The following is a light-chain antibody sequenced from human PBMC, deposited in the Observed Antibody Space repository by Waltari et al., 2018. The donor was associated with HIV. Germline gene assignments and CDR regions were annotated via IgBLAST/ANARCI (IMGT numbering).Light chain of an antibody. CDR2: EDD. J-gene: IGLJ3*02. Sequence: QSVLTQPPSVSAAPGQKVTISCSGSSSTIGRNYVSWYQQLPETAPKLLIYEDDQRPSGIPDRFSASKSGTSATLDITGLQTGDEADYYCGTWDTSLSVGVFGGGTKLTVL. CDR3: GTWDTSLSVGV. V-gene: IGLV1-51*01. CDR1: SSTIGRNY.